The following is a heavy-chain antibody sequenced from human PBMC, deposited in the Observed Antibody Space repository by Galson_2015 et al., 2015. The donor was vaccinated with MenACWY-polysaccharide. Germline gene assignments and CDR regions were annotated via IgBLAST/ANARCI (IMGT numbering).Heavy chain of an antibody. CDR3: AKDPRRIITGIHPFDY. CDR1: GFTFSSYA. D-gene: IGHD1-20*01. J-gene: IGHJ4*02. CDR2: ISGSGGST. V-gene: IGHV3-23*01. Sequence: SLRLSCAASGFTFSSYAMSWVRQAPGKGLEWVSAISGSGGSTYYADSVKGRFTISRDNSKNTLYLQMNSLRAEDTAVYYCAKDPRRIITGIHPFDYWGQGTLVTVSS.